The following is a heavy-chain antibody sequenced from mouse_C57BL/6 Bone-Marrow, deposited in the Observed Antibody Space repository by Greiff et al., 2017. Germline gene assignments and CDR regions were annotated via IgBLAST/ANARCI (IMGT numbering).Heavy chain of an antibody. J-gene: IGHJ4*01. CDR1: GYTFTSYW. V-gene: IGHV1-69*01. CDR3: ARSYAMDY. CDR2: IDPSDSYT. Sequence: QVQLQQPGAELVMPGASVKLSCKASGYTFTSYWMHWVKQRPGQGLEWIGEIDPSDSYTNYNQKFKGKSTLTVDKSSSTAYMQLSSLTSEDSAVYYCARSYAMDYWGQGTSGTVSS.